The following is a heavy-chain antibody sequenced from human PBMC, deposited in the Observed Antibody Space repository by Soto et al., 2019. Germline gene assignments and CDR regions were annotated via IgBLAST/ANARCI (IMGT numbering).Heavy chain of an antibody. CDR1: GFTFSNFW. CDR2: INSDGSST. J-gene: IGHJ6*02. V-gene: IGHV3-74*01. Sequence: EVQLVESGGGLIQPGTSLRLSCAASGFTFSNFWMHWVRQAPGKGLVWVARINSDGSSTSYADSVKGRFTISRDNAKNTLYVQMNSLRAEDTVVYYCARDLRYCSGGTCYLYYYGMDVWGPGTTVTVSS. CDR3: ARDLRYCSGGTCYLYYYGMDV. D-gene: IGHD2-15*01.